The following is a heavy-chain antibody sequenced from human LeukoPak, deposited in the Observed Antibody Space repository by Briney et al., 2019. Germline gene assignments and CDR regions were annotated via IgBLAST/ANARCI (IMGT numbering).Heavy chain of an antibody. CDR1: GYTFTGYY. CDR2: INPNSGGT. Sequence: VSVKVTCKASGYTFTGYYMHWVRQAPGQGLEWMGWINPNSGGTNYAQKFQGRATMTRDTSISTAYMELSRLRSDDTAVYYCARSIAAAGSDYWGQGTLVTVAS. CDR3: ARSIAAAGSDY. V-gene: IGHV1-2*02. J-gene: IGHJ4*02. D-gene: IGHD6-13*01.